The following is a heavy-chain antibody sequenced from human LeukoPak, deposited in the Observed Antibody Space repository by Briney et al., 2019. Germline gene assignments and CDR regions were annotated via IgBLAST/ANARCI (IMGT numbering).Heavy chain of an antibody. J-gene: IGHJ4*02. Sequence: SETLSLTCTVSGYSFSSDYYWGWIRQPPGKGLEWIGSIYHSGSTYYNPSLKSRVTISVDTSKNQFSLKLSSVTAADTAVYYCATYPFRGDTHYFDYWGQGILVTVSS. CDR1: GYSFSSDYY. CDR2: IYHSGST. CDR3: ATYPFRGDTHYFDY. D-gene: IGHD3-10*01. V-gene: IGHV4-38-2*02.